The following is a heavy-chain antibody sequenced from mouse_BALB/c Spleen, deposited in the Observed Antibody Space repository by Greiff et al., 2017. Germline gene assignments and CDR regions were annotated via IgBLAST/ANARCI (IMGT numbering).Heavy chain of an antibody. V-gene: IGHV1-69*02. CDR1: GYTFTSYW. Sequence: QVQLQQPGAELVKPGASVKLSCKASGYTFTSYWMHWVKQRPGQGLEWIGEIDPSDSYTNYNQKFKGKATLTVDKSSSTAYMQLSSLTSEDSAVYYGARGYEHYPMAYWGQGTLVTVSA. D-gene: IGHD6-5*01. CDR2: IDPSDSYT. J-gene: IGHJ3*01. CDR3: ARGYEHYPMAY.